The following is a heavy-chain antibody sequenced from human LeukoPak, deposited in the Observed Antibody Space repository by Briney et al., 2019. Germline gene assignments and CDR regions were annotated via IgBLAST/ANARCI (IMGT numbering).Heavy chain of an antibody. D-gene: IGHD1-26*01. V-gene: IGHV4-39*01. J-gene: IGHJ4*01. CDR2: IYYSGST. Sequence: SETLCLTCAVSGGSIGSSGYYWGWIRQPPGKGLEWIGSIYYSGSTYFNPSLKSRVTISVDTSKNQFSLKLSSVTAADTAVYYCARTGSYLNEYWGHRTLVTVSS. CDR3: ARTGSYLNEY. CDR1: GGSIGSSGYY.